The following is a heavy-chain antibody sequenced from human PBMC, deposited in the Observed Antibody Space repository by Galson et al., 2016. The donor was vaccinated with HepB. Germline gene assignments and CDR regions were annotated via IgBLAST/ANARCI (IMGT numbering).Heavy chain of an antibody. D-gene: IGHD5-18*01. CDR1: GYTFSSYG. CDR2: ISPYNGNP. Sequence: SVKVSCKASGYTFSSYGINWLRQAPGQGLEWMGWISPYNGNPHYAQKLQGRVTVTTDTSTSTAYMELRSLRSEDTAVYYCARRDTAMVHDYWGQGTLVTVSS. J-gene: IGHJ4*02. V-gene: IGHV1-18*04. CDR3: ARRDTAMVHDY.